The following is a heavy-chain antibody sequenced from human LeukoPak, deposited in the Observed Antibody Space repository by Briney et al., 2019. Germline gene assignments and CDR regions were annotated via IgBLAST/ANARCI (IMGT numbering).Heavy chain of an antibody. V-gene: IGHV3-66*01. CDR1: GFTVSSNY. CDR3: ARDRSVTTWYAYYYYGMDV. Sequence: GGSPRLSCAASGFTVSSNYMSWVRQAPGKGLEWVSVIYSGGSTYYADSVKGRFTISRDNSKNTLYLQMNSLRAEDTAVYYCARDRSVTTWYAYYYYGMDVWGQGTTVTVSS. CDR2: IYSGGST. J-gene: IGHJ6*02. D-gene: IGHD4-17*01.